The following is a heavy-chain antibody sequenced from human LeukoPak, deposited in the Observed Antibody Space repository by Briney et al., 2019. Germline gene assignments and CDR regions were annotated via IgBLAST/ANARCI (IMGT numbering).Heavy chain of an antibody. CDR2: IIPIFGTA. CDR1: GGTFSSYA. Sequence: SVKVSCKASGGTFSSYAISWVRQAPGQGLEWMGGIIPIFGTANYAQKFQGRVTITTDESTSTAYMELSSLRSEDTAVYYCAKEGYCSSTSCSNCWYFDLWGRGTLVTVSS. J-gene: IGHJ2*01. CDR3: AKEGYCSSTSCSNCWYFDL. V-gene: IGHV1-69*05. D-gene: IGHD2-2*01.